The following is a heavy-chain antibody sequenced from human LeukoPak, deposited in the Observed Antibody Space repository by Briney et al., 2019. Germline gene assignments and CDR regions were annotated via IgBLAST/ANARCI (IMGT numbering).Heavy chain of an antibody. CDR3: ARDGANSTSYYFDY. D-gene: IGHD2-2*01. Sequence: ASVKVSCKASGYTFTGYYMHWVRQAPGQGLEWMGWINPNSGGTNYAQKFQGRVTMTRDTSISTAYMELSRLRSDDTAVYYCARDGANSTSYYFDYWGQGTLVTVSS. CDR1: GYTFTGYY. J-gene: IGHJ4*02. CDR2: INPNSGGT. V-gene: IGHV1-2*02.